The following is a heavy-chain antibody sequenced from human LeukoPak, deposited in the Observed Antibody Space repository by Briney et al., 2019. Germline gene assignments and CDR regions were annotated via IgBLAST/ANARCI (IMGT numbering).Heavy chain of an antibody. Sequence: SETLSLTCTVSGGSISSYYWSWIRQPPGKGLEWIGYIYYSGSTNYNPSLKSRVTVSVDTSRNQFSLKLTSVTAADTAVYYCARHWGGYGWYFDYWGQGILVTVSS. CDR2: IYYSGST. D-gene: IGHD6-25*01. J-gene: IGHJ4*02. CDR1: GGSISSYY. V-gene: IGHV4-59*08. CDR3: ARHWGGYGWYFDY.